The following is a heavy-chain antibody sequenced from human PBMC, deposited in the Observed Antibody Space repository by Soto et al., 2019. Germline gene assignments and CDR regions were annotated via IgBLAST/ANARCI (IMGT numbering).Heavy chain of an antibody. V-gene: IGHV3-64*01. CDR3: ARQGRAVSSYYFDY. D-gene: IGHD3-10*01. Sequence: EVQLVECGGGFVPSGGSLRLSCAACGLILSRCDMHWAREARGKGLEYVSAISRNGGSTYYANSVKGRFTISRDNSKNTLYLQMGSLRAEDMALYYCARQGRAVSSYYFDYWGQGTLVTVSS. CDR1: GLILSRCD. CDR2: ISRNGGST. J-gene: IGHJ4*02.